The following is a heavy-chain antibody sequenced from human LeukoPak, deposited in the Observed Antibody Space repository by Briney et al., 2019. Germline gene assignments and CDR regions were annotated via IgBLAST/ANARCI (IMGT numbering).Heavy chain of an antibody. J-gene: IGHJ4*02. CDR2: INPSGGST. Sequence: ASVKVSCKASGYTFTSYYMHWVRQAPGQGLEWMGIINPSGGSTSYAQKFQGRVTMTRDTSTSTAYMELSSLRSEDTAVYYCARAPGYYSSTSCYAFDYWGQGTLVTVSS. CDR3: ARAPGYYSSTSCYAFDY. D-gene: IGHD2-2*03. V-gene: IGHV1-46*01. CDR1: GYTFTSYY.